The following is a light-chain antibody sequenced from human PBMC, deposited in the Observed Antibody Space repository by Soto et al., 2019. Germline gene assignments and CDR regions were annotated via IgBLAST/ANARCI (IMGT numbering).Light chain of an antibody. CDR1: QTISTW. Sequence: DIQMTQSPSTLSGSVGDRVTITCRASQTISTWLAWYQQKPGKAPKLLIYDASSLESGVPSRFSGSGSGTEFTLTISSLQPEDFASYYCQQYNSYSTFGQGTKVEIK. V-gene: IGKV1-5*01. CDR2: DAS. CDR3: QQYNSYST. J-gene: IGKJ1*01.